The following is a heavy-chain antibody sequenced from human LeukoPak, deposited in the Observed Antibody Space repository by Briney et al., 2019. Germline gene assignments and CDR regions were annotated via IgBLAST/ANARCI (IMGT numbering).Heavy chain of an antibody. D-gene: IGHD3-3*01. V-gene: IGHV4-39*01. J-gene: IGHJ4*02. CDR1: GGSISSSSYY. Sequence: SETLSLTCTVSGGSISSSSYYWGWIRQPPGKGLEWIGSIYYSGSTYYNPSLKSRVTISVDTSQNQFSLKLSSVTAADTAVYYCAILTYYDFWSGQVYYFDYWGQGTLVTVSS. CDR2: IYYSGST. CDR3: AILTYYDFWSGQVYYFDY.